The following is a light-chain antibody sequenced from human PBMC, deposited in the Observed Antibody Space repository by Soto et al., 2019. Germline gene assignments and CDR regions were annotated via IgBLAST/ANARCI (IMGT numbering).Light chain of an antibody. Sequence: QSALTQPASVSGSPGQSITISCTGTSSDVGGYNYVSWYQQHPGKAPKLMIYDVSNRPSGVSNRFSGSKSGNTASLTISGLQAENEANYYCRSYTSSSTTVIFGGGTKLT. CDR1: SSDVGGYNY. CDR3: RSYTSSSTTVI. V-gene: IGLV2-14*01. CDR2: DVS. J-gene: IGLJ2*01.